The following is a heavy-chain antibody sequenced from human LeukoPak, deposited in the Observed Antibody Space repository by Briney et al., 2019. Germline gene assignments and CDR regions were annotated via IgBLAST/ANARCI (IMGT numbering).Heavy chain of an antibody. CDR1: GYTFTGYY. CDR2: INPNSGGT. CDR3: AREEAGYYPYFDP. J-gene: IGHJ5*02. V-gene: IGHV1-2*02. Sequence: ASVKVSCKASGYTFTGYYVHWVRQAPGQGLEWMGWINPNSGGTNYAQKFQGRVTMTRDTSISTAYMELSRLRSDDTAVYYCAREEAGYYPYFDPWGQGTLVTVSS. D-gene: IGHD3-10*01.